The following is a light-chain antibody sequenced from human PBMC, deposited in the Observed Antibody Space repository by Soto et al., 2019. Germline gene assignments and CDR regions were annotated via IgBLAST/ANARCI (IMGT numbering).Light chain of an antibody. CDR1: SSDVGGYNY. V-gene: IGLV2-8*01. Sequence: QSVLTQPPSASGSPGQSVTISCTGTSSDVGGYNYVSWYQQHPGKAPKLMIYEVSKRPSGVPDRFSGSKSSNTASLTVSGLQAEDEADYYCSSYAGSLYVFGTGTKLTVL. CDR2: EVS. J-gene: IGLJ1*01. CDR3: SSYAGSLYV.